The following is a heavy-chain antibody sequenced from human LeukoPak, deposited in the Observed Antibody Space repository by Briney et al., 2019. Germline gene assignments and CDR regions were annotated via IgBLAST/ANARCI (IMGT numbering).Heavy chain of an antibody. D-gene: IGHD1-26*01. Sequence: GGPLRLSCAASGFTFSSYWMHWVRQVPGKGLVWVARINSDGSSTSYADSVKGRFTTSRDNAKNTLYLQMNSLRAEDTAVYSCARGVVGATTPFDSWGQGTLVTVSS. J-gene: IGHJ4*02. CDR2: INSDGSST. CDR1: GFTFSSYW. V-gene: IGHV3-74*01. CDR3: ARGVVGATTPFDS.